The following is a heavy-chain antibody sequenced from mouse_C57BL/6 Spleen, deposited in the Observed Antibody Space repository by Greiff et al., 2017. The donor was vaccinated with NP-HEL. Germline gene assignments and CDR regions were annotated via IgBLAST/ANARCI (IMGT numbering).Heavy chain of an antibody. Sequence: EVHLVESGEGLVKPGGSLKLSCAASGFTFSSYAMSWVRQTPEKRLEWVAYISSGGDYIYYADTVKGRFTISRDNARNTLYLQMSRLKSEDTAMYYCTREDRYDYDEAAWFAYWGQGTLVTVSA. D-gene: IGHD2-4*01. CDR1: GFTFSSYA. CDR3: TREDRYDYDEAAWFAY. J-gene: IGHJ3*01. CDR2: ISSGGDYI. V-gene: IGHV5-9-1*02.